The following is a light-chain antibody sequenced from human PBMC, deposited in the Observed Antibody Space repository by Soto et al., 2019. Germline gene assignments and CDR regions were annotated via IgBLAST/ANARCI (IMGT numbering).Light chain of an antibody. Sequence: QSALTQPPSASGSPGQSVTISCTGTSSDIGGYNYVSWYQQHPGKAPELMIYEVSKRPSGVPDRFSGSKSGNTASLTVSGLQAEDEADYYCSSYAGTTSYVFGTGTKLTVL. CDR1: SSDIGGYNY. V-gene: IGLV2-8*01. CDR3: SSYAGTTSYV. CDR2: EVS. J-gene: IGLJ1*01.